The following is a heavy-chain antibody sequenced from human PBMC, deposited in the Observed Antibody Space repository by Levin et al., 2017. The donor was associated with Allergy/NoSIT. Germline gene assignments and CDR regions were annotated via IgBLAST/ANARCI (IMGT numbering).Heavy chain of an antibody. CDR3: ARLYDSSGYFFFVSSSTAAQDAFDI. V-gene: IGHV5-51*01. D-gene: IGHD3-22*01. CDR1: GYSFTSYW. Sequence: PGESLKISCKGSGYSFTSYWIGWVRQMPGKGLEWMGIIYPGDSDTRYSPSFQGQVTISADKSISTAYLQWSSLKASDTAMYYCARLYDSSGYFFFVSSSTAAQDAFDIWGQGTMVTVSS. J-gene: IGHJ3*02. CDR2: IYPGDSDT.